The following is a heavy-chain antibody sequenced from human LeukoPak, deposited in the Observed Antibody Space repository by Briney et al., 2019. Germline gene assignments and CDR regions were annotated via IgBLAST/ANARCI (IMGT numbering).Heavy chain of an antibody. CDR3: ARRPAAFDI. Sequence: WFRQAAGGGLEWIGSIYYSGSTYYNPSLKSRVTISVDTSKNQFSLKLSSVTAADTAVYYCARRPAAFDIWGQGTMVTVSS. J-gene: IGHJ3*02. V-gene: IGHV4-39*01. CDR2: IYYSGST.